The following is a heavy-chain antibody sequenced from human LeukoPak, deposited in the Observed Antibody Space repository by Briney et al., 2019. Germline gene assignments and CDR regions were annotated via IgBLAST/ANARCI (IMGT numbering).Heavy chain of an antibody. J-gene: IGHJ6*02. V-gene: IGHV3-74*01. CDR2: LNSDGSST. Sequence: GRTLRLFYAASGFIYSSYWMHWVREAPGKGLVEVSRLNSDGSSTGYADSVKGRFTISRDNAKNTLYLQMNSLRAEDTAVYYCARTRPPYGDSDYYYYGMDVWGQGTTVTVSS. D-gene: IGHD4-17*01. CDR1: GFIYSSYW. CDR3: ARTRPPYGDSDYYYYGMDV.